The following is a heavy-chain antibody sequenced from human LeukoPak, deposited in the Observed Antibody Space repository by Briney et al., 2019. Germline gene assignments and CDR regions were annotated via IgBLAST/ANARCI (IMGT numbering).Heavy chain of an antibody. Sequence: PSETLSLTCAVSGGSISSGGYSWSWVRQPPGEGLEWVGYIYHSGSTYYNPSLQSRVTISLDRSKNQFSLKLSSMTAADTAVYYCASGNTGYDRDSFDIWGQGTMVTVCS. CDR1: GGSISSGGYS. CDR2: IYHSGST. D-gene: IGHD5-12*01. V-gene: IGHV4-30-2*01. J-gene: IGHJ3*02. CDR3: ASGNTGYDRDSFDI.